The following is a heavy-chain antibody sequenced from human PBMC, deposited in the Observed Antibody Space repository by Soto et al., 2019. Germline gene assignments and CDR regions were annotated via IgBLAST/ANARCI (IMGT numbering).Heavy chain of an antibody. J-gene: IGHJ4*02. V-gene: IGHV5-51*01. D-gene: IGHD3-3*01. Sequence: PGESLKISCNGSGYSFTSYWICWVRQMPRKGLEWMGIIYPGDSDTRYSPSFQGQVTISADKSISTAYLQWSSLKASDTAMYYCARVYYDFWSGYYQPRYYFDYWGQGTLVTVSS. CDR2: IYPGDSDT. CDR3: ARVYYDFWSGYYQPRYYFDY. CDR1: GYSFTSYW.